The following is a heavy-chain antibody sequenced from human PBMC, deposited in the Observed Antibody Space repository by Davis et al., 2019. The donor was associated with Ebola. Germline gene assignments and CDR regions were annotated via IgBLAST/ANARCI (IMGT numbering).Heavy chain of an antibody. CDR2: FGTAGDT. Sequence: GGSLRLSCAASGFTLSSYDMHWVRQATGKGLEWVSGFGTAGDTYYQVSVKGRFTISRESANNSFYLQLNSLRAGDTAVYYCARGRGPGVGGFRHYYGMDVWGKGTTVTVSS. D-gene: IGHD3-16*01. CDR1: GFTLSSYD. V-gene: IGHV3-13*01. J-gene: IGHJ6*04. CDR3: ARGRGPGVGGFRHYYGMDV.